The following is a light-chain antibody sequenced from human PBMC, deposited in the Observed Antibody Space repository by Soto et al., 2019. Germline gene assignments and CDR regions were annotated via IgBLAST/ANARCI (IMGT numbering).Light chain of an antibody. J-gene: IGLJ2*01. V-gene: IGLV2-14*01. CDR1: SSDVGGYNY. CDR3: SSYTSSSSLAVV. CDR2: EVS. Sequence: QSALTQPASVSGSPGQSITISCTGTSSDVGGYNYVSWYQQHPGKAPKLMIYEVSNRPSGVSNRFSGSKSGNTASLTISGLQAEDEADYDCSSYTSSSSLAVVFGGGTKLTVL.